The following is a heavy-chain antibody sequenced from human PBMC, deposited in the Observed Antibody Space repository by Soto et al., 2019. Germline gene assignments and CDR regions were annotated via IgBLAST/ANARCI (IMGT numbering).Heavy chain of an antibody. CDR1: GGSMSPYY. Sequence: SETLSLTCTVSGGSMSPYYWSWIRQPPGKGLEWIGFIYYSGNTNYNPSLKSRVTISVDTSQNQFSLMLTSVTAADTAVYYCARPRSSGYAGEFDYWGQGTLVTVSS. CDR2: IYYSGNT. D-gene: IGHD3-22*01. J-gene: IGHJ4*02. V-gene: IGHV4-59*01. CDR3: ARPRSSGYAGEFDY.